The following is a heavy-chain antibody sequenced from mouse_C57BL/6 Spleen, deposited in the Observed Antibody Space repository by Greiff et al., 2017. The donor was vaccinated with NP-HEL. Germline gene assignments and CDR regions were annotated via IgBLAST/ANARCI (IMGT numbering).Heavy chain of an antibody. D-gene: IGHD4-1*01. J-gene: IGHJ3*01. V-gene: IGHV1-54*01. CDR2: INPGSGGT. CDR3: ARSGTWGAY. Sequence: VQLQQSGAELVRPGTSVKVSCKASGYAFTNYLIEWVKQRPGQGLEWIGVINPGSGGTNYNEKFKGKATLTADTSSSTAYMQLSSLTSEDSAVYFCARSGTWGAYWGQGTLVTVSA. CDR1: GYAFTNYL.